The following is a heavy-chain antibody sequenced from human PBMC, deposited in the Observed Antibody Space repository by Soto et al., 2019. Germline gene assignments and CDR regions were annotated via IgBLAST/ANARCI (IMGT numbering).Heavy chain of an antibody. Sequence: SETLSLTCAVSGGSISSGGYSWSWIRQPPGKGLEWIGYIYHSGSTYYNPSLKSRVTISVDTSKNQFSLKLSSVTAADTAVYYCARDYAAEPEGFDYWGQGTLVTVSS. D-gene: IGHD3-16*01. J-gene: IGHJ4*02. V-gene: IGHV4-30-2*01. CDR1: GGSISSGGYS. CDR2: IYHSGST. CDR3: ARDYAAEPEGFDY.